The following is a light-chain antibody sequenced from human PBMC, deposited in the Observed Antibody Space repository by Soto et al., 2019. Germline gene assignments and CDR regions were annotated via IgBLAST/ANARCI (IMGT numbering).Light chain of an antibody. CDR1: SSNVGSYKL. V-gene: IGLV2-23*02. Sequence: ALTQPASVSGSPGQSITISCTGTSSNVGSYKLVSWYQQHPGKAPKLMIFEVNRRPSGVSNRFSGSKSGNTATLTISGLKVEDEADYYCCSSGGSPTYVFGTGTKVTVL. CDR3: CSSGGSPTYV. CDR2: EVN. J-gene: IGLJ1*01.